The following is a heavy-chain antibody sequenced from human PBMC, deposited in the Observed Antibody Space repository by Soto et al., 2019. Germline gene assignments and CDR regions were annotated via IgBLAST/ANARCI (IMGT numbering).Heavy chain of an antibody. V-gene: IGHV1-24*01. CDR3: ATDRSPGVERAFDI. Sequence: ASLKVSCKVSGYTLTELSMHWVRQAPGKGLEWMGGFDPEDGETIYAQKFQGRVTMTEDTSTDTAYMELSSLRSEDTAVYYCATDRSPGVERAFDIWGQGTMVTVSS. D-gene: IGHD2-15*01. CDR1: GYTLTELS. J-gene: IGHJ3*02. CDR2: FDPEDGET.